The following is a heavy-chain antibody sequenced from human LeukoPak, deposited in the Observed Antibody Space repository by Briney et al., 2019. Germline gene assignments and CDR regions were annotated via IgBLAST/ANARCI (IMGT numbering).Heavy chain of an antibody. J-gene: IGHJ4*02. D-gene: IGHD3-16*01. CDR2: IYTGGTT. V-gene: IGHV3-66*01. CDR1: GFTVSSSNY. Sequence: GGSLRLSCAASGFTVSSSNYMNWGRPAPGKGLEWVSGIYTGGTTYYTDSVKGRFTISRDNPNNTLYLQMHSLRAEDTAVYYCAREISRFGIWGQGTLVTVSS. CDR3: AREISRFGI.